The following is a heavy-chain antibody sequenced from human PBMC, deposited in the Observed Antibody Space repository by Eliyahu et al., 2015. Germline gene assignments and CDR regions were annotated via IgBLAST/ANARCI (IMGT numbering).Heavy chain of an antibody. CDR3: ARGESTGMSEEWH. V-gene: IGHV3-23*01. Sequence: EVQLLESGGGLVQPGGSLRLSCAASXFXFXTYAWSWVRQGPARGVHGVSGISGNGIYKFYAASVRGRFTVSRDNYDNTVFLQMNSLRPDDTGIYYCARGESTGMSEEWHWGQGTQVTVSS. CDR1: XFXFXTYA. J-gene: IGHJ4*02. CDR2: ISGNGIYK. D-gene: IGHD3-10*02.